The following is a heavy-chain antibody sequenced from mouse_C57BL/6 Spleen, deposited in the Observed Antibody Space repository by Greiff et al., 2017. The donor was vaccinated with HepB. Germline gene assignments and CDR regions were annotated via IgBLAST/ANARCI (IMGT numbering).Heavy chain of an antibody. CDR1: GYSFTGYY. CDR3: ARTGLDGYYYAMDY. J-gene: IGHJ4*01. CDR2: INPSTGGT. Sequence: EVQLQQSGPELVKPGASVKISCKASGYSFTGYYMNWVKQSPEKSLEWIGEINPSTGGTTYNQKFKAKATLTVDKSSSTAYMQLKSLTSEDSAVYYCARTGLDGYYYAMDYWGQGTSVTVSS. D-gene: IGHD2-3*01. V-gene: IGHV1-42*01.